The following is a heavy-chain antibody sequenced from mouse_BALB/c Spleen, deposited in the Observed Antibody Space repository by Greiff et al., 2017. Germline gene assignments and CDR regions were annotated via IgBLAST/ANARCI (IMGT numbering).Heavy chain of an antibody. CDR2: ISYSGST. CDR3: ARYITTAIYAMDY. V-gene: IGHV3-2*02. J-gene: IGHJ4*01. CDR1: GYSITSDYA. Sequence: VQLKESGPGLVKPSQSLSLTCTVTGYSITSDYAWNWIRQFPGNKLEWMGYISYSGSTSYNPSLKSRISITRDTSKNQFFLQLNSVTTEDTATYYCARYITTAIYAMDYWGQGTSVTVSS. D-gene: IGHD1-2*01.